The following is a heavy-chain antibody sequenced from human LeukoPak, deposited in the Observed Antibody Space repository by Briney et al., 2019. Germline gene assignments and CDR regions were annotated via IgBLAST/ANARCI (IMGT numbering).Heavy chain of an antibody. Sequence: NPSETLPLTCTVSGGSVSSGDYYWTWIRQPPGKGLEWIGYIYDSGSTYYNPSLKSRVTISIDTSKNQFSLKVSSVTAADTAVYYCASGRHSGYDWSSGVDYWGQGTLVTVFS. J-gene: IGHJ4*02. CDR3: ASGRHSGYDWSSGVDY. CDR2: IYDSGST. V-gene: IGHV4-30-4*01. CDR1: GGSVSSGDYY. D-gene: IGHD5-12*01.